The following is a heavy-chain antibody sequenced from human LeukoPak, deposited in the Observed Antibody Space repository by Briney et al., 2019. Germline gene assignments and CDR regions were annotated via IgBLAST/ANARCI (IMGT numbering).Heavy chain of an antibody. CDR3: AKDIGSSWWLDY. J-gene: IGHJ4*02. V-gene: IGHV3-30*18. CDR1: GFTFSSYG. Sequence: GGSLRLSCAASGFTFSSYGMHWVRQAPGKGLEWVAVISYDGSNKYYADSVKGRFTISRDNSKNTLYLQMNSLRAEDTAVYSCAKDIGSSWWLDYWGQGTLVTVSS. CDR2: ISYDGSNK. D-gene: IGHD6-13*01.